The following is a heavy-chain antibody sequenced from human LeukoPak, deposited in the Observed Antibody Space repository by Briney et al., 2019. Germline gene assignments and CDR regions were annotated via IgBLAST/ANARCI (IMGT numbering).Heavy chain of an antibody. CDR1: GGSFSGYY. Sequence: SETLSLTCAVYGGSFSGYYWSWIRQPPGKGLEWIGEINHSGSTNYNPSLKSRVTISVDTSKNQFSLKLSSVTAADTAVYYCASLPRVVPAAPPHYWGQGTLVTVSS. V-gene: IGHV4-34*01. J-gene: IGHJ4*02. CDR2: INHSGST. CDR3: ASLPRVVPAAPPHY. D-gene: IGHD2-2*01.